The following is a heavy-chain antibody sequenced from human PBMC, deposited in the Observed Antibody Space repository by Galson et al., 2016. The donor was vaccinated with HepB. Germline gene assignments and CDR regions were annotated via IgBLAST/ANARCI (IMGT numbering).Heavy chain of an antibody. CDR3: ARVDYDFWGGSDYYYYVDV. V-gene: IGHV4-31*03. CDR2: IYYSGST. D-gene: IGHD3-3*01. CDR1: GGSISSGGNY. J-gene: IGHJ6*03. Sequence: TLSLTCTVSGGSISSGGNYWSWVRQHPGGGLEWIAFIYYSGSTSYNPSLKSRVTISVDTSKNQFSLKLGSVTAADTAVYYCARVDYDFWGGSDYYYYVDVWGKGTTLTVSS.